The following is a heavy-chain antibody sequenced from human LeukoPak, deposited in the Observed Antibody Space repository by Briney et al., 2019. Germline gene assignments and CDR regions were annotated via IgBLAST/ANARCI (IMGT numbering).Heavy chain of an antibody. CDR2: IKSKTDGGTT. CDR3: ARAPGRVVVPAAVDC. D-gene: IGHD2-2*01. J-gene: IGHJ4*02. V-gene: IGHV3-15*01. Sequence: GGSLRLSCAASGFTFSNYWMHWVRQAPGKGLEWVGRIKSKTDGGTTDYAAPVKGRFTISRDDSKNTLYLQMNSLKTEDTAVYYCARAPGRVVVPAAVDCWGQGTLVTVSS. CDR1: GFTFSNYW.